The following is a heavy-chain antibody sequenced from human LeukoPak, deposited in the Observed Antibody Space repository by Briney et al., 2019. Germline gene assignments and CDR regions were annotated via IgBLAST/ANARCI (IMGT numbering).Heavy chain of an antibody. Sequence: GGSLRLSCAASGFTFSSYSMNWVRQAPGKGLEWVSYISSSSSTIYYADSVKGRFTICRDNAKNSLYLQMNSLRAEDTAVYYCARAEVLLWFGESPGAEYFQHWGQGTLVTVSS. CDR2: ISSSSSTI. CDR1: GFTFSSYS. V-gene: IGHV3-48*01. D-gene: IGHD3-10*01. CDR3: ARAEVLLWFGESPGAEYFQH. J-gene: IGHJ1*01.